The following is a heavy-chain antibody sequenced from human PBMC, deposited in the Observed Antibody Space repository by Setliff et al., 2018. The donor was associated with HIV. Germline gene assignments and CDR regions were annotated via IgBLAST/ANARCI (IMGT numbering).Heavy chain of an antibody. J-gene: IGHJ4*02. CDR3: AKISVYVSSGYLAYYFDD. CDR1: GYTLSEVS. V-gene: IGHV1-24*01. CDR2: FDPEDGET. Sequence: ASVKVSCKVSGYTLSEVSMHWVRQAPGKGLEWMGGFDPEDGETIYAQKFQGRVTMTEDTSTDTAYMELSSLRSEDTAVYYCAKISVYVSSGYLAYYFDDWGQGTLVTFSS. D-gene: IGHD3-22*01.